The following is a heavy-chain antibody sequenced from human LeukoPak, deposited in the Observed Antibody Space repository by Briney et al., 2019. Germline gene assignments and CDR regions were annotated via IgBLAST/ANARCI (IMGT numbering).Heavy chain of an antibody. D-gene: IGHD2-2*01. J-gene: IGHJ6*03. Sequence: PSETLSLTCTVSGGSISSYYWSWIRQPAGKGLEWIGRIYTRGSTNYNPSLKSRVTISVDTSKNQFSLKLSSVTAADTAVYYCARMGGGCSSTSCPGGYYYYYMDVWGKGTTVTVSS. V-gene: IGHV4-4*07. CDR3: ARMGGGCSSTSCPGGYYYYYMDV. CDR1: GGSISSYY. CDR2: IYTRGST.